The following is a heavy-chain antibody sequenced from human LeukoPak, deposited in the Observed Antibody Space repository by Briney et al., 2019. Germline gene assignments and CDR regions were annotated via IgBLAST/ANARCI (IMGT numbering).Heavy chain of an antibody. J-gene: IGHJ3*02. CDR3: ARDVGSSGYYRAFDI. CDR2: IIPIFGTA. V-gene: IGHV1-69*13. Sequence: ASVKVSCKASGGTFSSYAISRVRQAPGQGLEWMGGIIPIFGTANNAQKFQGRVTITADEFTSTAYMELSSLRSEDTAVYYCARDVGSSGYYRAFDIWGQGTMVTVSS. CDR1: GGTFSSYA. D-gene: IGHD3-22*01.